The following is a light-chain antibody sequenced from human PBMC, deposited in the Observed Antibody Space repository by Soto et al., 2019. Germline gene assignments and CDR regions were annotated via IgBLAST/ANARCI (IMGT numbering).Light chain of an antibody. V-gene: IGKV3-20*01. J-gene: IGKJ1*01. CDR2: GSS. Sequence: DIVLTQSPGTLSLSPGERTTLSCRASQSVSSSYLAWYQQKPGQAPILLIYGSSNRATGIPDRFSGSGSGTEFTLTISRLELEDFAVYYCQQYGNSPRTFGQGTKVEIK. CDR1: QSVSSSY. CDR3: QQYGNSPRT.